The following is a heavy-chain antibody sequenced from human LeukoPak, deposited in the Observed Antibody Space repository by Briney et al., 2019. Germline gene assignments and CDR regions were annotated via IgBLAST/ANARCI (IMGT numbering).Heavy chain of an antibody. CDR2: IYYSGST. CDR1: GGSISSSSYS. J-gene: IGHJ5*02. V-gene: IGHV4-39*01. CDR3: ATTPGYCSSTSCLFWFDP. Sequence: PSETLSLTCTVSGGSISSSSYSWGWIRQPPGKGLEWIGSIYYSGSTYYNPSLKSRVTISVDTSKNQFSLKLSSVTAADTAVYYCATTPGYCSSTSCLFWFDPWGQGTLVTVSS. D-gene: IGHD2-2*01.